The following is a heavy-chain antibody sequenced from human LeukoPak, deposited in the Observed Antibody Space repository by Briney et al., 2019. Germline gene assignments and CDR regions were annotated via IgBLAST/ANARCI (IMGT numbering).Heavy chain of an antibody. CDR1: GFTFSSYG. CDR3: AKMEAASRAEYFQH. J-gene: IGHJ1*01. D-gene: IGHD6-13*01. CDR2: IRYDGSNK. Sequence: GGSLRLSCAASGFTFSSYGMHWVRQAPGKGLEWVAFIRYDGSNKYYADSVKGRFTISRDNSKNTLYLQMNSLRAEDTAVYYCAKMEAASRAEYFQHWGQGTLVTVSS. V-gene: IGHV3-30*02.